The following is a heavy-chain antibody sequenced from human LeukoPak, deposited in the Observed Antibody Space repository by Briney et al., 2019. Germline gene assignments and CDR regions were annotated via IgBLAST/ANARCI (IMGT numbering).Heavy chain of an antibody. V-gene: IGHV4-34*01. CDR2: INHSGNT. D-gene: IGHD3-22*01. Sequence: PSETLSLTCAVYGGSFSGYYWSWIRQPPGKGLEWIGGINHSGNTNYNPSLKSRVTISVDTSKNQFSLKLSSVTAADTAVYYCARVSYYDSSGYYDPTPLDYWGQGTLVTVSS. CDR3: ARVSYYDSSGYYDPTPLDY. CDR1: GGSFSGYY. J-gene: IGHJ4*02.